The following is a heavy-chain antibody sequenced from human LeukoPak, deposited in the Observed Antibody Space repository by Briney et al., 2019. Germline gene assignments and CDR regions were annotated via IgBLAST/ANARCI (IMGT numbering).Heavy chain of an antibody. D-gene: IGHD2-15*01. CDR1: GFTFSTYW. CDR2: IKQDGSEK. J-gene: IGHJ4*02. V-gene: IGHV3-7*01. Sequence: GGSLRLSCAASGFTFSTYWMSWVRQAPGKGLEWVANIKQDGSEKSYVDSVKGRFTISRDNAKNSLFLQMYSLSADDTAVYFCARDKGYFDYWGQGTLVTVSS. CDR3: ARDKGYFDY.